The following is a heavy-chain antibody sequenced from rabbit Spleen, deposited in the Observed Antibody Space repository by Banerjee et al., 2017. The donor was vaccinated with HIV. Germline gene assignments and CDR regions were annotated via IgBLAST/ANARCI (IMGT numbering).Heavy chain of an antibody. J-gene: IGHJ4*01. CDR2: IYVGGSGST. V-gene: IGHV1S45*01. CDR1: EFSFSTKHY. CDR3: ARDRDGDTPYNSYYFDL. Sequence: QEQLVESGGGLVQPGASLTLTCTASEFSFSTKHYMCWVRQAPGKGPEWIACIYVGGSGSTDYATWAKGRFTISKTSSTTVTLQMTSLTAADTATYFCARDRDGDTPYNSYYFDLWGPGTLVTVS. D-gene: IGHD2-1*01.